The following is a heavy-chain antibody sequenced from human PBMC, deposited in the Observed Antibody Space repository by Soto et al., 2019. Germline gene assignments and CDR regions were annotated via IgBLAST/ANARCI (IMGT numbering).Heavy chain of an antibody. CDR1: GGSVSSGNYY. J-gene: IGHJ4*02. V-gene: IGHV4-61*01. Sequence: PSETLSLTCTVSGGSVSSGNYYWTWIRQPPGKGLEWIGYIYRSGSTIYNPSLKSRVTISLDASKNQFSLKLGSVTAADTAVYYCARDRIFGVVGNFDYWGQGTLVTV. CDR3: ARDRIFGVVGNFDY. D-gene: IGHD3-3*02. CDR2: IYRSGST.